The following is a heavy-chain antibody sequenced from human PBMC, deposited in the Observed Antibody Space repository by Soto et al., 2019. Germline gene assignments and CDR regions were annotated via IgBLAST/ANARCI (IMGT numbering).Heavy chain of an antibody. CDR1: GFTFSSYG. CDR2: IWYDGSNK. D-gene: IGHD3-3*01. CDR3: AKILGGSYDAFDI. J-gene: IGHJ3*02. Sequence: GGSLRLPCAASGFTFSSYGMHWVRQAPGKGLEWVAVIWYDGSNKYYADSVKGRFTISRDNSKNTLYLQMNSLRAEDTAVYYCAKILGGSYDAFDIWGQGTMVTVSS. V-gene: IGHV3-33*06.